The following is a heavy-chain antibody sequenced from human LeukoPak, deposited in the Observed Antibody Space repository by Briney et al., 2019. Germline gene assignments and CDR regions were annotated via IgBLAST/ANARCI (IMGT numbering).Heavy chain of an antibody. J-gene: IGHJ4*02. CDR3: AKESRTIAVAGADY. CDR2: ISGGGGTT. D-gene: IGHD6-19*01. V-gene: IGHV3-23*01. CDR1: GFTFSSYA. Sequence: GGSLRLSCAASGFTFSSYAMSWVRQAPGKGLEWVTAISGGGGTTYYADSVSGRFTISRDNSKNMLYLQMNSLRAEDTAVYYCAKESRTIAVAGADYWGQGTLVTVSS.